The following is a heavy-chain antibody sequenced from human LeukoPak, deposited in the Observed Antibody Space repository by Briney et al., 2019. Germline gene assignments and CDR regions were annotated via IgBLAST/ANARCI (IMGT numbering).Heavy chain of an antibody. D-gene: IGHD5-12*01. V-gene: IGHV3-30*04. CDR1: GFTFSSYA. Sequence: GGSLRLSCAASGFTFSSYAMHWVRQAPGKGLEWVAVISYDGSYKYYADSVKGRFTISRDNSKNTLYLQMNSLRAEDTAVYYCARGEIVVTTYFYYYMDVWGKGTTVTVSS. CDR3: ARGEIVVTTYFYYYMDV. CDR2: ISYDGSYK. J-gene: IGHJ6*03.